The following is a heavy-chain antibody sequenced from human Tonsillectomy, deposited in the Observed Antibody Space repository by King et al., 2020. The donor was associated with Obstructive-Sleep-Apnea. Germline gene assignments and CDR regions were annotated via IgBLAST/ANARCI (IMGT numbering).Heavy chain of an antibody. Sequence: QLQLQESGPGLVKPSETLSLTCTVSGGSISSSSYYWGWIRQPPGKGLEWIGSIYYSGSTYYNPSLKSRVTISVDTSKNQFSLKLSSVTAADTAVDYCARESAAAGTTPFDYWGQGTLVTVSS. J-gene: IGHJ4*02. CDR2: IYYSGST. CDR1: GGSISSSSYY. D-gene: IGHD6-13*01. V-gene: IGHV4-39*07. CDR3: ARESAAAGTTPFDY.